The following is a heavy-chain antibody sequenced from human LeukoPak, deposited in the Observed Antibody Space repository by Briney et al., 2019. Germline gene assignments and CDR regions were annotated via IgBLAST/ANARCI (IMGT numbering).Heavy chain of an antibody. D-gene: IGHD7-27*01. CDR3: ARVLNPTTGGAFDI. CDR1: GLTVGGNY. V-gene: IGHV3-53*01. J-gene: IGHJ3*02. Sequence: GSLRLSCAASGLTVGGNYVTWVRQAPGKGLEWVSILHRDGSTFYTDSVKGRFTFSRDNSKNTVFLQMNSLRVEDTAVYYCARVLNPTTGGAFDIWGLGTMVTVSS. CDR2: LHRDGST.